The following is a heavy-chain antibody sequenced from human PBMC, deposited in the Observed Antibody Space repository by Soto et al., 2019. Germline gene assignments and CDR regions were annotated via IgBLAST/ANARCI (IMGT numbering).Heavy chain of an antibody. CDR1: GGSISSYY. Sequence: PSETLSLTCTVSGGSISSYYWIWIRQPPGKGLEWIGYIYYSGSTNYNPSLKSRVTISVDTSKNQFSLKLSSVTAADTAVYYCARTDYGDYQGIGYWGQGTLVTVSS. CDR3: ARTDYGDYQGIGY. D-gene: IGHD4-17*01. CDR2: IYYSGST. J-gene: IGHJ4*02. V-gene: IGHV4-59*01.